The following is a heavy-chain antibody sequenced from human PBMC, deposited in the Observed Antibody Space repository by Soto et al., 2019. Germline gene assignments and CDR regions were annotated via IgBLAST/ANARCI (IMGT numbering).Heavy chain of an antibody. CDR1: GFTFSDYY. CDR2: ISSSGSTI. V-gene: IGHV3-11*01. CDR3: ARDGRGYYYGSGSYFYWFDP. D-gene: IGHD3-10*01. J-gene: IGHJ5*02. Sequence: GGSLRLSCAASGFTFSDYYMSWIRQAPGKGLEWVSYISSSGSTIYYADSVKGRFTISRDNAKNSLYLQMNSLRAEDTAVYYCARDGRGYYYGSGSYFYWFDPWGQGTLVTVSS.